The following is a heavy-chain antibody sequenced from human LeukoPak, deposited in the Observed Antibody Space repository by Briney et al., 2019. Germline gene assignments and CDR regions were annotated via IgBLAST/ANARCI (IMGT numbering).Heavy chain of an antibody. J-gene: IGHJ4*02. CDR1: GGSISSGGYS. CDR2: IYHSGST. D-gene: IGHD3-16*01. Sequence: PSETLSLTCAVSGGSISSGGYSWSWIRQPPGKGLEWIVYIYHSGSTYYNPSLKSRVTISVDRSKNQFSLKLSSVTAADTAVYYCARVVRGNYFDYWGQGTLVTVSS. V-gene: IGHV4-30-2*01. CDR3: ARVVRGNYFDY.